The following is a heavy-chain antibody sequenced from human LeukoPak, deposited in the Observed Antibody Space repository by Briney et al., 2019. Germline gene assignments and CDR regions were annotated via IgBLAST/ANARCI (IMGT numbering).Heavy chain of an antibody. J-gene: IGHJ4*02. V-gene: IGHV3-20*04. D-gene: IGHD6-19*01. CDR3: ARDWVASGSSGWYDDY. Sequence: GGSLRLSCAASGFTFDDYGMSWVRQAPGKGLEWVSGINWNGGSTGYADSVKGRFTISRDNAKNSLYLQMNSLRAEDTAVYYCARDWVASGSSGWYDDYWGQGTLVTVSS. CDR2: INWNGGST. CDR1: GFTFDDYG.